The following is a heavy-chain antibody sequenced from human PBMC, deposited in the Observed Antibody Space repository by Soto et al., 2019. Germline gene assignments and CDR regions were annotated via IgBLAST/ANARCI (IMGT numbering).Heavy chain of an antibody. J-gene: IGHJ2*01. CDR1: GGSISSGDYY. CDR2: IYYSGST. V-gene: IGHV4-30-4*01. Sequence: QVQLQESGPGLVKPSQTLSLTCTVSGGSISSGDYYWSWIRQPPGKGLEWIGYIYYSGSTYYNPSLKSRVTVSVDTSMNQFPLKLSAATAAGTAVYYWASQSTMDRYGYFDLWGRGTLVTVSS. CDR3: ASQSTMDRYGYFDL. D-gene: IGHD3-10*01.